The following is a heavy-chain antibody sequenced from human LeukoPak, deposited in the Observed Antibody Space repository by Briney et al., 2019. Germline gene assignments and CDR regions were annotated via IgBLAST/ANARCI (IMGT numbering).Heavy chain of an antibody. D-gene: IGHD2-21*02. V-gene: IGHV3-23*01. J-gene: IGHJ4*02. Sequence: PGGSLRISCAASGFSFNAYAMTWVRQAPGKGLEWVSSVSKTGRTTYYTDSVKGRLTISRDNSKNTLHLQMNRLRAEDTALYFCAKDHDNTDSYFYFDSWGLGTLVTVSS. CDR1: GFSFNAYA. CDR2: VSKTGRTT. CDR3: AKDHDNTDSYFYFDS.